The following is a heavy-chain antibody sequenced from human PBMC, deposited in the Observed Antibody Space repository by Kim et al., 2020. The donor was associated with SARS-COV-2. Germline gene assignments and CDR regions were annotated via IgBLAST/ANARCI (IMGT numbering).Heavy chain of an antibody. CDR2: IWYDGSNK. CDR1: GFTFSSYG. D-gene: IGHD3-16*01. Sequence: GGSLRLSCAASGFTFSSYGMHWVRQAPGKGLEWVAVIWYDGSNKYYADSVKGRFTISRDNSKNTLYLQMNSLRAEDTAVYYCARDLGFAMATTPLGEGFGYWGQGTLVTVSS. J-gene: IGHJ4*02. V-gene: IGHV3-33*01. CDR3: ARDLGFAMATTPLGEGFGY.